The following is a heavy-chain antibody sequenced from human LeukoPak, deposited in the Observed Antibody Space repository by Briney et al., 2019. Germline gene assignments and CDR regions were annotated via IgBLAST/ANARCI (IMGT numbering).Heavy chain of an antibody. D-gene: IGHD1-26*01. J-gene: IGHJ4*02. Sequence: ASVKLSCTASDHTFTSLGISRWRQAPGQGLRWMGWISAYNGNTNYAQKLQGRVTMTTDTSTSTAYMGLRSLRSDDTAVYYCARGIVGAPFDYWGQGTLVTVSS. V-gene: IGHV1-18*01. CDR3: ARGIVGAPFDY. CDR1: DHTFTSLG. CDR2: ISAYNGNT.